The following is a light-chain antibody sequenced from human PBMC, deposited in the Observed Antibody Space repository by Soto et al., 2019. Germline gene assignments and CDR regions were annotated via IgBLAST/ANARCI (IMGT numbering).Light chain of an antibody. CDR1: QDISNS. V-gene: IGKV1-9*01. J-gene: IGKJ4*01. CDR3: QQLNSYPLT. Sequence: DIQMTQSPSSLSTSVGERVTITCQASQDISNSLNWYQQKPGKATNLLIYEASKLQTGVPSRFSGSGSGTEFTLTISSLQPEDFATYYCQQLNSYPLTFGGGTKVEIK. CDR2: EAS.